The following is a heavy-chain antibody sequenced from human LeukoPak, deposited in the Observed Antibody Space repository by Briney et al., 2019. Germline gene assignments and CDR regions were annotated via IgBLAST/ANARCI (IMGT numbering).Heavy chain of an antibody. D-gene: IGHD3-10*01. Sequence: GGSLRLSCAASGFTFSSYAMSWVRQAPGKGLEWVSAISGSGGSTYYADSVKGRFTISRDNSKNTLYLQMNSLRAEDTAVYYCAKVKDFSITMVRGVSYYFDYWGQGTLVTASS. J-gene: IGHJ4*02. CDR3: AKVKDFSITMVRGVSYYFDY. CDR2: ISGSGGST. V-gene: IGHV3-23*01. CDR1: GFTFSSYA.